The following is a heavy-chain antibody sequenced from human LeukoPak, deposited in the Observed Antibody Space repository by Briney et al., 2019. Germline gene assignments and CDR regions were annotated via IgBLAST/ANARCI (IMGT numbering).Heavy chain of an antibody. Sequence: GGSLRLSCAASGFTLSSYAMSWVRQAPGKGLEWVSAISGSGGSTYYADSVKGRFTISRDNSKNTLYLQMNSLRAEDTAVYYCAKDMDYGDYSHTVDYWGQGTLVTVSS. V-gene: IGHV3-23*01. CDR1: GFTLSSYA. J-gene: IGHJ4*02. CDR3: AKDMDYGDYSHTVDY. CDR2: ISGSGGST. D-gene: IGHD4-17*01.